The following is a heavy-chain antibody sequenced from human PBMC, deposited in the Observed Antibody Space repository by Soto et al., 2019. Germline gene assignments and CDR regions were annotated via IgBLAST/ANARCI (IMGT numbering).Heavy chain of an antibody. CDR1: GYSFTAYG. CDR3: ARDAPPPELRFLEWHNYDYNGMDV. J-gene: IGHJ6*02. V-gene: IGHV1-18*01. Sequence: QVQVVQSGDEVKEPGASVRVSCKTSGYSFTAYGISWVRQAPGQGLEWMGWISCYNGKTKYAQKVQGRVTMTTDTSTRTAYMEVRSLRSDDTAIYYCARDAPPPELRFLEWHNYDYNGMDVWCQGTTVTVSS. D-gene: IGHD3-3*01. CDR2: ISCYNGKT.